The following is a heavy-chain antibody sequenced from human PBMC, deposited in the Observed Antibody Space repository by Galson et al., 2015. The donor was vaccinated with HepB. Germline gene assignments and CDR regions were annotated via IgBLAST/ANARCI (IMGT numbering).Heavy chain of an antibody. V-gene: IGHV3-30*03. CDR3: ARDKYSSGWYYFEY. Sequence: SLRLSCAASGFTFNQYAMHWVRQAPGKGLEWVAVISYDGSKTDYADSVTGRFTISRDNSKNTLYLDANSLRPEDTALYFCARDKYSSGWYYFEYWGQGTL. CDR2: ISYDGSKT. D-gene: IGHD6-19*01. CDR1: GFTFNQYA. J-gene: IGHJ4*02.